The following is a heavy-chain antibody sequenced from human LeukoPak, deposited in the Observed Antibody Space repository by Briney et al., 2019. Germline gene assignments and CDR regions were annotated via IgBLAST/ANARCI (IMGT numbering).Heavy chain of an antibody. D-gene: IGHD2-2*01. CDR1: GFTFSNAW. Sequence: GGSLRLSCAASGFTFSNAWMSWVRQAPGKGLEWVGRIKSKTDGGTTDYAAPVKGRFTISRGDSKNTLYLQMNSLKTEDTAVYYCTAHIVVVPAAHFDYWGQGTLVTVSS. CDR2: IKSKTDGGTT. J-gene: IGHJ4*02. V-gene: IGHV3-15*01. CDR3: TAHIVVVPAAHFDY.